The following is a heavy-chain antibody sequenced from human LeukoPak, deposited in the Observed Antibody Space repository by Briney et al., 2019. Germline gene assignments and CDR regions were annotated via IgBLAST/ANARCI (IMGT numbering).Heavy chain of an antibody. CDR3: ARDHGEGVFDY. V-gene: IGHV4-39*07. Sequence: SETLSLTCTVSGSPISSSTNYWGWIRQPPGKGPEWIGSVYFSGSAYYNPSLKSRVTISIDTSKNQFFLKMSSVTAADTAVYYCARDHGEGVFDYWGQGTLVTVSS. CDR2: VYFSGSA. J-gene: IGHJ4*02. CDR1: GSPISSSTNY.